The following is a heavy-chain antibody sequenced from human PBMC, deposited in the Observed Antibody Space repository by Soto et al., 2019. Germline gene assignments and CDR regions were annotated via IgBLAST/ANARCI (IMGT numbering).Heavy chain of an antibody. CDR2: IYYSGST. V-gene: IGHV4-59*01. J-gene: IGHJ4*02. CDR1: GGSISSYY. D-gene: IGHD2-21*01. Sequence: PSETLSLTCTVSGGSISSYYWSWIRQPPGKGLEWIGYIYYSGSTNYNPSLKSRVTTSVDTSKDQFSLKLSSVTAADTAVYYCARGRRDEMAIDYWGQGPLVTVSS. CDR3: ARGRRDEMAIDY.